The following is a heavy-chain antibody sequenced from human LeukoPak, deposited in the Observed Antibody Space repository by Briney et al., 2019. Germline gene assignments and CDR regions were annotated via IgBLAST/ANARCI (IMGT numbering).Heavy chain of an antibody. D-gene: IGHD3-3*01. Sequence: SETLSLTCAVYGGSFSGYYWSWIRQPPGKGLEWIGEINHSGSTNYNPSLKSRVTISVDTSKNQFSLELSSVTAADTAVYYCARGSVSRRYYDFWSGYYRTSAFDIWGQGTMVTVSS. V-gene: IGHV4-34*01. CDR1: GGSFSGYY. CDR2: INHSGST. CDR3: ARGSVSRRYYDFWSGYYRTSAFDI. J-gene: IGHJ3*02.